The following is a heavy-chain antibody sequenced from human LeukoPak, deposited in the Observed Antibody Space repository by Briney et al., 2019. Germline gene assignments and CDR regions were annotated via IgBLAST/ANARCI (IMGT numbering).Heavy chain of an antibody. CDR3: ARANGVMMDAFDI. J-gene: IGHJ3*02. Sequence: PGGSLRLSCAASGFTVSSNYMSWVRQAPGKGLEWVSVIYSGGSTYYADSEKGRFTISRDNSKNTLYLQMNSLRAEDTAVYYCARANGVMMDAFDIWGQGTMVTVSS. V-gene: IGHV3-53*01. CDR2: IYSGGST. CDR1: GFTVSSNY. D-gene: IGHD3-3*01.